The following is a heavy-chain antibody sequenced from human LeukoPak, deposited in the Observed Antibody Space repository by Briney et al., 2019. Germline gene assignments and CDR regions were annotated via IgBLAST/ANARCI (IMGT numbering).Heavy chain of an antibody. CDR2: INPSGGST. V-gene: IGHV1-46*01. CDR1: GYTFTSYY. CDR3: AAGPPFNWFDP. J-gene: IGHJ5*02. Sequence: ASVKVSCKASGYTFTSYYMHWVRQAPGQGLEWMGIINPSGGSTSYAQKFQERVTITRDMSTSTAYMELSSLRSEDTAVYYCAAGPPFNWFDPWGQGTLVTVSS.